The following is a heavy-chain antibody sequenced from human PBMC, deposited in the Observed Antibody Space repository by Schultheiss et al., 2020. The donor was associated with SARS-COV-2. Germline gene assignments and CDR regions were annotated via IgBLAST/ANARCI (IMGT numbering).Heavy chain of an antibody. CDR3: ARDHRNAFDI. Sequence: SQTLSLTCTVSGGSISSYYWSWIRQPPGKGLEWIGSIYHSGSTYYNPSLKSRVTISVDTSKNQFSLKLSSVTAADTAVYYCARDHRNAFDIWGQGTMVTVSS. CDR1: GGSISSYY. J-gene: IGHJ3*02. CDR2: IYHSGST. D-gene: IGHD1-1*01. V-gene: IGHV4-59*01.